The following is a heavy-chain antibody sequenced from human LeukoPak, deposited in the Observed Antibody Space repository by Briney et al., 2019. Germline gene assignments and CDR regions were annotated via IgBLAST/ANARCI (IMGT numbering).Heavy chain of an antibody. CDR2: LYSVATT. V-gene: IGHV3-66*02. Sequence: GGSLRLSCAASGFTVNSNYMSWVRQAPGKGLERVSVLYSVATTYYADSVRGRFTISRDNSKNTLYLQMNSLRAEDTAVYYCARADTAMVTTHFDYWGQGTLVTVSS. CDR3: ARADTAMVTTHFDY. D-gene: IGHD5-18*01. J-gene: IGHJ4*02. CDR1: GFTVNSNY.